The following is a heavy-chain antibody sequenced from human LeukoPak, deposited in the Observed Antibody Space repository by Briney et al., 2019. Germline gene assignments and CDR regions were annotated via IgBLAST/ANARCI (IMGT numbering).Heavy chain of an antibody. V-gene: IGHV4-34*01. CDR2: INHSGGT. J-gene: IGHJ4*02. CDR1: GGSFSGYY. CDR3: ARVGYYDSSGPLGY. D-gene: IGHD3-22*01. Sequence: SETLSLTCAVYGGSFSGYYWSWIRQPPGKGLEWIGEINHSGGTNYNPSLKGRVTISVDTSKNQFSLKLSSVTAADTAVYYCARVGYYDSSGPLGYWGQGTLVTVSS.